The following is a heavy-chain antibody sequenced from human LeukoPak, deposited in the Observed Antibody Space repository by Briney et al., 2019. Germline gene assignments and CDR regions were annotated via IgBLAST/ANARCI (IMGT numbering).Heavy chain of an antibody. Sequence: GGSLRLSCAASGFTFSNYWMCWVRQAPGKGLEWVANIKQDGSDTYYVDSVKGRFTIARDNDKHSLYLQMNSLGAEDTALYYCMRGRGYYDSSGFLRPYYFDYWGQGTLVTVSS. J-gene: IGHJ4*02. CDR2: IKQDGSDT. CDR1: GFTFSNYW. V-gene: IGHV3-7*01. CDR3: MRGRGYYDSSGFLRPYYFDY. D-gene: IGHD3-22*01.